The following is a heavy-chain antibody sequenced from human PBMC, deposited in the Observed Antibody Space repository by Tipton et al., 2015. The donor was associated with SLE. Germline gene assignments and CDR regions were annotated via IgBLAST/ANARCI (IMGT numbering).Heavy chain of an antibody. D-gene: IGHD7-27*01. CDR3: ASSVALTGIGY. CDR1: GFTFSSYE. CDR2: ISSSGSTI. Sequence: SLRLSCAASGFTFSSYEMNWVRQAPGKGLEWVSYISSSGSTIYYADSVKGRFTISRDNAKNSLYLQMNSLRAEDTAVYYCASSVALTGIGYWGQGTLVTVPS. V-gene: IGHV3-48*03. J-gene: IGHJ4*02.